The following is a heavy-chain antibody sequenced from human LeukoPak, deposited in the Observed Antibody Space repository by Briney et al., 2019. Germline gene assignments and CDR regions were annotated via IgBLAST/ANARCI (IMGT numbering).Heavy chain of an antibody. J-gene: IGHJ3*01. V-gene: IGHV4-59*01. CDR3: AREWSGFDF. D-gene: IGHD2-15*01. CDR1: GDSLGIYK. CDR2: ISSSGSA. Sequence: SETLSLTCSVSGDSLGIYKWSWIRQPPGKGLEWIAHISSSGSAIFNPSLMSRVSMAVDTSKNQFSLRLISVTAADTAVYYCAREWSGFDFWGRGIMVTVSS.